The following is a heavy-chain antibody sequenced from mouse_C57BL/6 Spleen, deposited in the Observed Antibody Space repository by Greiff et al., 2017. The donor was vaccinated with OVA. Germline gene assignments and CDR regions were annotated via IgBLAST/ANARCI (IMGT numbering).Heavy chain of an antibody. J-gene: IGHJ4*01. CDR1: GFTFSDYG. CDR2: ISSGSSTI. D-gene: IGHD2-4*01. CDR3: ARFYDSSYAMDY. Sequence: EVQLQESGGGLVKPGGSLKLSCAASGFTFSDYGMHWVRQAPEKGLEWVAYISSGSSTIYYADTVKGRFTISRDNAKNTLFLQMTSLRSEDTAMYYCARFYDSSYAMDYWGQGTSVTVSS. V-gene: IGHV5-17*01.